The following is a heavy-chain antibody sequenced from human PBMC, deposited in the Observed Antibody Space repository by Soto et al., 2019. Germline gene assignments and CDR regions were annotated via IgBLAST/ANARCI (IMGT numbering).Heavy chain of an antibody. CDR3: ARAPETPSILGVALPYFFDY. Sequence: QVQLQESGPGLVMPSQTLSLTCTVSGGSISSGTSYWSWIRQRPGKGLEWIGYIFYSGSFYYTPSLRGRVMILADTSKNQFTLRLSSVTAADTAIYYCARAPETPSILGVALPYFFDYWGQGALVTVSS. D-gene: IGHD3-3*01. J-gene: IGHJ4*02. V-gene: IGHV4-31*03. CDR1: GGSISSGTSY. CDR2: IFYSGSF.